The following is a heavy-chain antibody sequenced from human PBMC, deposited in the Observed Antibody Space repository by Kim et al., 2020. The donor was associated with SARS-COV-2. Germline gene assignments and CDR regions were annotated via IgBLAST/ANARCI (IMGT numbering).Heavy chain of an antibody. CDR2: IYHSGST. Sequence: SETLSRTCAVSGGSISSSNWWSWVRQPPGKGLEWIGEIYHSGSTNYNPSLKSRVTISVDKSKNQFSLKLSSVTAADTAVYYCARVKDCSSTSCYRMGAFDIWGQGTMVTVSS. CDR1: GGSISSSNW. CDR3: ARVKDCSSTSCYRMGAFDI. D-gene: IGHD2-2*01. V-gene: IGHV4-4*02. J-gene: IGHJ3*02.